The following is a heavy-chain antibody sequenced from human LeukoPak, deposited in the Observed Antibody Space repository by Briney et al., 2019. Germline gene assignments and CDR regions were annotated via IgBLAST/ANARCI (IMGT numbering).Heavy chain of an antibody. CDR1: GFTVSSNY. CDR2: IYSGGST. CDR3: SYYYDSSGYYLFDY. Sequence: GGSLRLSCAASGFTVSSNYMSWVRQAPGKGLEWVSVIYSGGSTYYADSVKGRFTISRDNSKNTLYLQMNSLRAEDTAVYYCSYYYDSSGYYLFDYWGQGTLVTVSS. V-gene: IGHV3-66*01. D-gene: IGHD3-22*01. J-gene: IGHJ4*02.